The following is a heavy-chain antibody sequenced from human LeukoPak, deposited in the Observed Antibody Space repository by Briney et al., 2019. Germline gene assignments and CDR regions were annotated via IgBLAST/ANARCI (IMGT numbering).Heavy chain of an antibody. Sequence: GGSLRLSCAASGFTLSSYGMHWVRQAPGKGLEWVAVISYDGSNKYYADSVKGRFTISRDNSKNTLYLQMNSLRAEDTAVYYCAKLVDTAMEGDAFDIWGQGTMVTVSS. J-gene: IGHJ3*02. D-gene: IGHD5-18*01. CDR1: GFTLSSYG. CDR2: ISYDGSNK. V-gene: IGHV3-30*18. CDR3: AKLVDTAMEGDAFDI.